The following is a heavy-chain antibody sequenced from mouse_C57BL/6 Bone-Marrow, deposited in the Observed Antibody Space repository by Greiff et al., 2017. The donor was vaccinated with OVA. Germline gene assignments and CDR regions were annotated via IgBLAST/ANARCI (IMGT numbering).Heavy chain of an antibody. D-gene: IGHD2-3*01. CDR1: GYAFSRSW. CDR3: ARHEDGYYASYFDY. Sequence: QVQLQQSGPELVKPGASVKISCQASGYAFSRSWMNWVKQRPGKGLEWIGRIYPGDGDTNYNGKFKGKATLTADKSSSTAYMQLSSLTSEDSAVDFCARHEDGYYASYFDYWGQGTTLTVSS. V-gene: IGHV1-82*01. J-gene: IGHJ2*01. CDR2: IYPGDGDT.